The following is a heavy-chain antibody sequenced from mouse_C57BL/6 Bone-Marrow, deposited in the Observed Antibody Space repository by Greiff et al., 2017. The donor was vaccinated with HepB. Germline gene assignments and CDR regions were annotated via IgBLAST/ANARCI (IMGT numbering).Heavy chain of an antibody. Sequence: VQLQQSGPELVKPGASVKIPCKASGYTFTDYNMDWVKQSHGKSLEWIGDINPNNGGTIYNQKFKGKATLTVDKSSSTAYMELRSLTSEDTAVYYCARSGLRRPHYYAMDYWGQGTSVTVSS. CDR3: ARSGLRRPHYYAMDY. J-gene: IGHJ4*01. CDR2: INPNNGGT. CDR1: GYTFTDYN. D-gene: IGHD2-4*01. V-gene: IGHV1-18*01.